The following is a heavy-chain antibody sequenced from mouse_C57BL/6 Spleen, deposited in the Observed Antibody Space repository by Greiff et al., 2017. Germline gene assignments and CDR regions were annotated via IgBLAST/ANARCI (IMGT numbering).Heavy chain of an antibody. CDR3: AAPYDYEVLDY. D-gene: IGHD2-4*01. CDR2: IYPGSGST. J-gene: IGHJ4*01. CDR1: GYTFTSYW. V-gene: IGHV1-55*01. Sequence: QVQLKQPGAELVKPGASVKMSCKASGYTFTSYWITWVKQRPGQGLEWIGDIYPGSGSTNYNEKFKSKATLTVDTSSSTAYMQLSSLTSEDSAVYYCAAPYDYEVLDYWGQGTSVTVSS.